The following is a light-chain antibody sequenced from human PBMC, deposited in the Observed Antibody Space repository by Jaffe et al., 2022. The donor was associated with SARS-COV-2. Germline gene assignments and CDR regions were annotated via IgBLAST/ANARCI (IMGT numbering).Light chain of an antibody. CDR1: SSNIARSP. CDR3: AAWDGSLKGHV. J-gene: IGLJ1*01. V-gene: IGLV1-44*01. CDR2: TNS. Sequence: QSVLTQPPSASGAPGQGVTISCIGSSSNIARSPVSWYRQVPGMAPKLVIYTNSQRPSGVPDRFSGSWSGTAASLAISGLQSEDEAVYYCAAWDGSLKGHVFGTGTKVTVL.